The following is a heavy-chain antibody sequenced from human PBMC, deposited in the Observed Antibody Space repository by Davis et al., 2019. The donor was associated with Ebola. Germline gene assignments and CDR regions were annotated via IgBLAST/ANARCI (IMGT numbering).Heavy chain of an antibody. Sequence: SVKVSCKASGYTFTSYGISWVRQAPGQGLEWMGRIIPILGIANYAQKFQGRVTITADKSTSTAYMELSSLRSEDTAVYYCAAGRLGYYGMDVWGQGTTVTVSS. CDR2: IIPILGIA. D-gene: IGHD3-22*01. J-gene: IGHJ6*02. CDR1: GYTFTSYG. V-gene: IGHV1-69*04. CDR3: AAGRLGYYGMDV.